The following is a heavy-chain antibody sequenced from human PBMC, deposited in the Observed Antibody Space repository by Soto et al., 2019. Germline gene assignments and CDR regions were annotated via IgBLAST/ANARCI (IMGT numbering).Heavy chain of an antibody. CDR2: ISGSGGST. CDR1: GFTFSSYA. D-gene: IGHD4-17*01. J-gene: IGHJ4*02. CDR3: AKDHYGGFDY. V-gene: IGHV3-23*01. Sequence: GGSLRLSCAASGFTFSSYAMSWVRRAPGRGLEGVSAISGSGGSTYYADPVKGRFTISRDNSKNTLYLQMNSLRAEDTAVYYCAKDHYGGFDYWGQGTLVTVSS.